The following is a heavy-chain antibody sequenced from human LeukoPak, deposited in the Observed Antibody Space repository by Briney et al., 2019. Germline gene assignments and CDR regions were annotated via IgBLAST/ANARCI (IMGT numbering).Heavy chain of an antibody. CDR3: ARGGYQPYYYMDV. V-gene: IGHV3-21*01. CDR2: ISSSSGYI. D-gene: IGHD2-2*01. J-gene: IGHJ6*03. CDR1: GFIFSDYF. Sequence: GGSLRLSCAASGFIFSDYFMTWIRQAPGKGLEWVSSISSSSGYIFYADSVKGRFTISRDNSKNIVYLQMDSLRVDDTALYYCARGGYQPYYYMDVWGTGTTVTVSS.